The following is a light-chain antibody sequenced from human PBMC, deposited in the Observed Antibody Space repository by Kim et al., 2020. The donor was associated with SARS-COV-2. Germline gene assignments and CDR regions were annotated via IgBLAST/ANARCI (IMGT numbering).Light chain of an antibody. CDR1: SSDVGGYNY. CDR2: DVS. Sequence: QSALTQPASVSGSPGQSITISCTGTSSDVGGYNYVSWYQQHPGKAPKLMIYDVSNRPSGVSNRFSGSKSGNTASLTISGLQAEDEADYYCSSYTSSSTLLVVFGAGPKLTVL. J-gene: IGLJ2*01. V-gene: IGLV2-14*03. CDR3: SSYTSSSTLLVV.